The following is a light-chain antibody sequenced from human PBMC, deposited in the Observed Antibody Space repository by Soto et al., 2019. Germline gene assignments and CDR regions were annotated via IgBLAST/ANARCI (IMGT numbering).Light chain of an antibody. J-gene: IGKJ3*01. CDR3: QKYSDVPFT. CDR2: ATS. CDR1: QGFSNY. V-gene: IGKV1-27*01. Sequence: DIQMTQSPSSLSASVGDRVTITCRASQGFSNYLAWYQQKPGKVPMLLIYATSTLQSGVPSRFSGSGSGTDFTLNISTLQPEDVATYYCQKYSDVPFTVGPGTKVDIK.